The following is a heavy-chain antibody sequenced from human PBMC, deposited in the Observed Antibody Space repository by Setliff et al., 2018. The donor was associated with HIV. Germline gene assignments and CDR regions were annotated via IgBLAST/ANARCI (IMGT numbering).Heavy chain of an antibody. CDR3: ARQIASGYWAFDS. J-gene: IGHJ4*02. D-gene: IGHD3-3*01. CDR1: SDSISSRSGF. CDR2: IYHTGQT. Sequence: SETLSLTCTVSSDSISSRSGFWWGWIRQPPGKGPEWIGSIYHTGQTYDNPSVKSRLTISVDTDENQFSLKLRSVTAAETAVYYCARQIASGYWAFDSWGQGTLVTVSS. V-gene: IGHV4-39*01.